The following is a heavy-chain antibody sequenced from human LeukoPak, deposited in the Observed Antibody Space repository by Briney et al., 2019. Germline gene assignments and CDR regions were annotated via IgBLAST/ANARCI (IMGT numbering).Heavy chain of an antibody. Sequence: SGRSLRLSCAASGFTFGSYGMHWVRQAPGKGLEWVAVISYDGSNKYYADSVKGRFTISRDNSKNTLYLQMNSLRAEDTAVYYCAKDRRVQLWSPLDYWGQGTLVTVSS. CDR3: AKDRRVQLWSPLDY. CDR2: ISYDGSNK. V-gene: IGHV3-30*18. J-gene: IGHJ4*02. CDR1: GFTFGSYG. D-gene: IGHD5-18*01.